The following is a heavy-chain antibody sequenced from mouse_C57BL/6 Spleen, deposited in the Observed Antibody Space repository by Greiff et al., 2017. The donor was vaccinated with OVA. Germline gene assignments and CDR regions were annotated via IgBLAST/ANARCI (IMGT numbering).Heavy chain of an antibody. CDR1: GYTFTSYD. CDR2: IYPRDGST. D-gene: IGHD2-1*01. V-gene: IGHV1-85*01. CDR3: ARSENGNQGYFDY. Sequence: VQLQQSGPELVKPGASVKLSCKASGYTFTSYDINWVKQRPGQGLEWIGWIYPRDGSTKYNEKFKGKATLTVDTSSSTAYMELHSLTSEDSAVYFCARSENGNQGYFDYWGQGTTLTVSS. J-gene: IGHJ2*01.